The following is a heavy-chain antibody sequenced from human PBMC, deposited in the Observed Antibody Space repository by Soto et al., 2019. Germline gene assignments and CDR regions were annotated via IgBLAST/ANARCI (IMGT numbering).Heavy chain of an antibody. D-gene: IGHD6-19*01. V-gene: IGHV3-23*01. CDR1: GFTFSSYA. Sequence: EVQLLESGGGLVQPGGSLRLSCAASGFTFSSYAMSWVRQAPGKGLEWVSAISGSGGSTYYADSVKGRFTISRDNSKNTLYLQMNSLRAEDTAVYHCAKLPGYSSGWNWYFDLWGRGTLVTVSS. CDR2: ISGSGGST. CDR3: AKLPGYSSGWNWYFDL. J-gene: IGHJ2*01.